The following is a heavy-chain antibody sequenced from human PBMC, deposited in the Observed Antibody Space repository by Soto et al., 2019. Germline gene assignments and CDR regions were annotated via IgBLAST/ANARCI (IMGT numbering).Heavy chain of an antibody. CDR3: ARGVGYYDSSGYYDFDY. Sequence: ASVKVSCKASGYTFTSYGISWVRQAPGQGLEWMGWISAYNGNTNYAQKLQGRVTMTTDTSTSTAYMELRSLRSDDTAVYYCARGVGYYDSSGYYDFDYWGQGTLVTVSS. CDR1: GYTFTSYG. CDR2: ISAYNGNT. D-gene: IGHD3-22*01. J-gene: IGHJ4*02. V-gene: IGHV1-18*01.